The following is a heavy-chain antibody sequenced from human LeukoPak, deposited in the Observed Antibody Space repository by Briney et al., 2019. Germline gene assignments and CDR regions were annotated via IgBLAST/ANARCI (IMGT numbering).Heavy chain of an antibody. CDR3: ARDRFYCSGGSCYSEYFDY. Sequence: GSSVKVSCKASGGTFSSYAISWVRQAPGQGLEWMGGIIPIFGTANYAQKFQGRVTITADESTSTAYMELSSLRSEITAVYYCARDRFYCSGGSCYSEYFDYWGQGTLVTVSS. J-gene: IGHJ4*02. V-gene: IGHV1-69*01. D-gene: IGHD2-15*01. CDR2: IIPIFGTA. CDR1: GGTFSSYA.